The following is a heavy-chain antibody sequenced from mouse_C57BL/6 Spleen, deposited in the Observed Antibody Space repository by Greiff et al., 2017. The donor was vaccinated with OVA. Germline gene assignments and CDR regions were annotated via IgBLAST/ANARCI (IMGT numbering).Heavy chain of an antibody. CDR2: INPNNGGT. CDR1: GYTFTDYY. D-gene: IGHD1-1*01. Sequence: VQLQQSGPELVKPGASVKISCKASGYTFTDYYMNWVKQSHGKSLEWIGDINPNNGGTSYNQKFKGKATLTVDKSSSTAYMELRSLTSEASAVYYCAHITTVVATPYYYAVDYWGQGTSVTVSS. CDR3: AHITTVVATPYYYAVDY. J-gene: IGHJ4*01. V-gene: IGHV1-26*01.